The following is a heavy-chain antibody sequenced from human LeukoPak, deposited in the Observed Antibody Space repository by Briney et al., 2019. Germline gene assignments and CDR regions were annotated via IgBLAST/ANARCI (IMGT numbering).Heavy chain of an antibody. J-gene: IGHJ4*02. Sequence: GGSLRLSCAASGFTFSRYRMNWVRQAPGKGLEWVSSITSSGSYIYYADSVKGRFTISRDNAKNLLYLQMNSLRAEDTAVYYCARDTDYYDSSGYYYYFDYWGQGNLVTVSS. CDR3: ARDTDYYDSSGYYYYFDY. CDR2: ITSSGSYI. V-gene: IGHV3-21*01. CDR1: GFTFSRYR. D-gene: IGHD3-22*01.